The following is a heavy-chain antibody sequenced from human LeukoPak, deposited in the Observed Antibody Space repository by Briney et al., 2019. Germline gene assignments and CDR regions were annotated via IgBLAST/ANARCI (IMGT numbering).Heavy chain of an antibody. J-gene: IGHJ6*02. CDR1: GYTFTDFY. D-gene: IGHD6-13*01. CDR2: INPNNGVT. Sequence: ASVKVSCKASGYTFTDFYLHWVRQAPGQGLEWVGRINPNNGVTNYAQKFQGRVTVTRDTSIGTAYMELSRLNSDDTAVYYCASRPVPGTGYYYYGMDVWGQGTTVTVSS. V-gene: IGHV1-2*06. CDR3: ASRPVPGTGYYYYGMDV.